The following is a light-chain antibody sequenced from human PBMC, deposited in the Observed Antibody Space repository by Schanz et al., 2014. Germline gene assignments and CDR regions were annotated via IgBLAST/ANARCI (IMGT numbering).Light chain of an antibody. CDR3: AAWDDSLRGWV. J-gene: IGLJ3*02. CDR2: GGI. Sequence: QSVLTQPPSVSGAPGQRVTISCTGSSSNIGTPYEVNWYQQLLGTAPKLLIYGGINRPSGVPDRFSGSKSGASASLAITGLRSEDEDDYICAAWDDSLRGWVFGGGTKLTVL. V-gene: IGLV1-40*01. CDR1: SSNIGTPYE.